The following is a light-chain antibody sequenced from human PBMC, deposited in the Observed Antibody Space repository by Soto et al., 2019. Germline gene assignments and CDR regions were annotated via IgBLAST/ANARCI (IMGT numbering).Light chain of an antibody. Sequence: QSALTQPASVSGSPGQSITISCTGISNDVGTYNLVSWYQHHPGEAPKLIIYEASKRRSGVPNRFSGSKSGNTASLTISGLHAEDEADYYCCSYGSSVVFGGGTKVNVL. V-gene: IGLV2-23*01. J-gene: IGLJ2*01. CDR3: CSYGSSVV. CDR2: EAS. CDR1: SNDVGTYNL.